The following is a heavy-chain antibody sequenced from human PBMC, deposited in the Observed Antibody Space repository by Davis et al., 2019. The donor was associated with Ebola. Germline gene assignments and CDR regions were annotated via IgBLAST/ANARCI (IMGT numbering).Heavy chain of an antibody. CDR2: MNPNSGNT. Sequence: ASVTVSCKASGGTFSSYAISWVRQAPGQGLEWMGWMNPNSGNTGYAQKFQGRVTMTRNTSISTAYMELSSLRSEDTAVYYCARGLDFGDYTDYWGQGTLVTVAS. CDR3: ARGLDFGDYTDY. V-gene: IGHV1-8*02. D-gene: IGHD4-17*01. J-gene: IGHJ4*02. CDR1: GGTFSSYA.